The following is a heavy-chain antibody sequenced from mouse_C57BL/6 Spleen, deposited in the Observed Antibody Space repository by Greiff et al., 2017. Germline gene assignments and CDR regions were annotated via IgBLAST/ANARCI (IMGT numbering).Heavy chain of an antibody. V-gene: IGHV5-6*01. Sequence: DVQLVESGGDLVKPGGSLKLSCAASGFTFTNYGMSWVRQTPDKRLEWVATISSRGSYTYYPDSVKGRFTISRNNAKNTLYLQINSLKSEDTAMYYCARHRSLRWPFDYWGQGTTLTVSS. CDR1: GFTFTNYG. CDR2: ISSRGSYT. CDR3: ARHRSLRWPFDY. J-gene: IGHJ2*01. D-gene: IGHD1-1*01.